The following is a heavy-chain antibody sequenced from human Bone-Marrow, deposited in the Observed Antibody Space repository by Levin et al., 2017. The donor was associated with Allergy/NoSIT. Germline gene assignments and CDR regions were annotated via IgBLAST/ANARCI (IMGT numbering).Heavy chain of an antibody. CDR2: ISAYNGNT. J-gene: IGHJ4*02. CDR3: ARGVSYNWKPPSLGSYFDY. CDR1: GYTFTSYG. D-gene: IGHD1-20*01. V-gene: IGHV1-18*01. Sequence: ASVKVSCKASGYTFTSYGISWVRQAPGQGLEWMGWISAYNGNTNYAQKLQGRVTMTTDTSTSTAYMELRSLRSDDTAVYYCARGVSYNWKPPSLGSYFDYWGQGTLVTVSS.